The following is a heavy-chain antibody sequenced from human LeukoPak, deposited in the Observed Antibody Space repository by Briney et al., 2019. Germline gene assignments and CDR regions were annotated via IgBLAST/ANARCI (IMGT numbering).Heavy chain of an antibody. J-gene: IGHJ6*02. V-gene: IGHV4-59*01. CDR3: ARVMRVRGITFFGMDV. Sequence: SETLSLTCTVSGGSISNYYWSWIRQPPGKGLEWIGYIFYTGSTAYNSSLESRVTISVDSSKNQVSLRLNSVTAADTAVYYCARVMRVRGITFFGMDVWGQGTTVTVSS. CDR1: GGSISNYY. D-gene: IGHD3-10*01. CDR2: IFYTGST.